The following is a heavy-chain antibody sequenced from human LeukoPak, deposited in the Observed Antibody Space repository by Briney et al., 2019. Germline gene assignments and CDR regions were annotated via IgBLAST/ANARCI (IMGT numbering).Heavy chain of an antibody. V-gene: IGHV3-74*03. Sequence: PGGSLRLSCATSGFPFSSYWMLWVRQAPGKGLVWVSRINGGGTVTTYADSVEGRFTISRDNTKNILYLQMNNLRAEDTATYYCSRSQFDYWGQGVLVTVSS. CDR1: GFPFSSYW. CDR2: INGGGTVT. J-gene: IGHJ4*02. CDR3: SRSQFDY.